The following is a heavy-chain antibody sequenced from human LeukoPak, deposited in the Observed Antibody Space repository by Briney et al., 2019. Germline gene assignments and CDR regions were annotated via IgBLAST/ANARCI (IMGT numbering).Heavy chain of an antibody. CDR1: AFVFSNYN. Sequence: GGSLRLSCAASAFVFSNYNMNWVRQAPGKRLEWISYISHSSSAMYYADSVKGRFTISRDNAKNSLFLQMSSLRAEDTALYYCARGTVTQDWYFDLWGRGTLVTVSS. CDR3: ARGTVTQDWYFDL. V-gene: IGHV3-48*01. D-gene: IGHD4-17*01. CDR2: ISHSSSAM. J-gene: IGHJ2*01.